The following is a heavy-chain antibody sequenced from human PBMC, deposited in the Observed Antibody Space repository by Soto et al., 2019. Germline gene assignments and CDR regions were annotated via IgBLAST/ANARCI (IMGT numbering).Heavy chain of an antibody. V-gene: IGHV1-3*01. Sequence: QVQLVQSGAEVKKPGASVKVSCKASGYTFTSYARHWVRQAPGQRLEWMGWINAGNGNTKYSQKFQGRVTITRDTSASTAYMELSSLRSEDTAVYYCARGPDGPDGPRDYWGQGTLVTVSS. CDR1: GYTFTSYA. CDR3: ARGPDGPDGPRDY. J-gene: IGHJ4*02. CDR2: INAGNGNT.